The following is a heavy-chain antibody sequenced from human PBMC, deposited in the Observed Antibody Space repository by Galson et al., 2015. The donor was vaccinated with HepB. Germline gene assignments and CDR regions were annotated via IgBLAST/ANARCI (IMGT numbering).Heavy chain of an antibody. J-gene: IGHJ3*02. CDR2: INAGNGNT. CDR1: GYTFTSYA. D-gene: IGHD6-6*01. Sequence: SVKVSCKASGYTFTSYAMHWVRQAPGQRLEWMGWINAGNGNTKYSQKFQGRVTITRDTSASTAYMELSSLRSEDTAVYYCARDSSSAVRRLADDAFDIWGQGTMVTVSS. V-gene: IGHV1-3*01. CDR3: ARDSSSAVRRLADDAFDI.